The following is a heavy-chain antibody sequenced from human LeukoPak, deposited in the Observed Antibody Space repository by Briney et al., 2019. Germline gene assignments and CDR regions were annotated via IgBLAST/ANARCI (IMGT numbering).Heavy chain of an antibody. J-gene: IGHJ4*02. V-gene: IGHV3-21*05. Sequence: SGGSLRLSCAASGFTFSSYSMNWVRQAPGKGLEWVSYISSSSSYIYYADSVKGRFTISRDNAKNSLYLQMNSLRAEDTAVYYCARDGGSGSFDYWGQGTLVTVSS. CDR1: GFTFSSYS. CDR3: ARDGGSGSFDY. CDR2: ISSSSSYI. D-gene: IGHD3-10*01.